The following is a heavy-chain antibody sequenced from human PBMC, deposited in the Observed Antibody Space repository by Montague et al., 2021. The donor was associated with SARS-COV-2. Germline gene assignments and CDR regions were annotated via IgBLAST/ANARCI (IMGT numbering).Heavy chain of an antibody. J-gene: IGHJ4*02. Sequence: SETLSLTCAVSGGSFDGYYCSWICLSPGEGLEWIGEIKYSGYVNYNPSLGSRATISIDTSQNEFSLKLTSVTAADTALYFCASRMGVRAPYDYWGQGTLVTVSS. D-gene: IGHD2-8*01. CDR2: IKYSGYV. CDR1: GGSFDGYY. V-gene: IGHV4-34*01. CDR3: ASRMGVRAPYDY.